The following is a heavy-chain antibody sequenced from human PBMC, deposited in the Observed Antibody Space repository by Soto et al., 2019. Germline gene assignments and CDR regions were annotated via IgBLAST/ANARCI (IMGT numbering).Heavy chain of an antibody. Sequence: SETLSLTCTVSGGSISSYYWSWIRQPPGKGLEWIGYIYYSGSTNYNPSLKSRVTISVDTSKIQFSLKLSSVTAADTAVYYCARHLRYCSGGSCYADAFDIWGQGTMVTVSS. CDR2: IYYSGST. CDR3: ARHLRYCSGGSCYADAFDI. V-gene: IGHV4-59*08. CDR1: GGSISSYY. D-gene: IGHD2-15*01. J-gene: IGHJ3*02.